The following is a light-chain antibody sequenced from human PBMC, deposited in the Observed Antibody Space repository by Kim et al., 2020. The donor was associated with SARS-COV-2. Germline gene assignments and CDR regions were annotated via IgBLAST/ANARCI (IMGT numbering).Light chain of an antibody. J-gene: IGLJ2*01. CDR1: KLGDKY. V-gene: IGLV3-1*01. CDR2: QDS. CDR3: QAWDSSTLV. Sequence: SYELTQPPSVSVSPGQTASITYSGDKLGDKYACWYQQKPGKSPVLVIYQDSKRPSGIPERFSGSNSGNTATLTISGTQAMDEADYYCQAWDSSTLVFGGGTQLTVL.